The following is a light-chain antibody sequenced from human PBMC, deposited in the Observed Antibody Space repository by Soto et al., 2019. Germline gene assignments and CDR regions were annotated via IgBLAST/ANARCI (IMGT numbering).Light chain of an antibody. V-gene: IGKV1-39*01. J-gene: IGKJ2*01. CDR3: HQSFRTPQMHT. CDR2: AAS. Sequence: DIEMTQSPSSLLASVGDRVTITCRASQNINKYLNWYQQKPGKAPKLLIYAASTLQTGVPSRFSGSGYGTEFTLTLSSLQPEDFAVYFCHQSFRTPQMHTFGQGTNLQIK. CDR1: QNINKY.